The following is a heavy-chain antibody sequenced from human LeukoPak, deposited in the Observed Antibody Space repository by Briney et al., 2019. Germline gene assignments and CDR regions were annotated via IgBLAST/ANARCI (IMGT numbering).Heavy chain of an antibody. CDR1: GYILTELS. CDR2: FDPEDGET. CDR3: ATVRIDYSNSMGFDY. Sequence: ASVKVSCKVSGYILTELSMHWVRQAPGKGLEWMGGFDPEDGETIYAQKFQGRVTMTEDTSTDTAHMELSSLGSEDTAVYYCATVRIDYSNSMGFDYWGQGTLVTVSS. J-gene: IGHJ4*02. V-gene: IGHV1-24*01. D-gene: IGHD2/OR15-2a*01.